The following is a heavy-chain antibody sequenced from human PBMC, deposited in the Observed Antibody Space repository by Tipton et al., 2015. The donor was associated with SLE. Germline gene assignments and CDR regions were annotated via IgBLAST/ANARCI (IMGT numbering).Heavy chain of an antibody. J-gene: IGHJ4*02. Sequence: TLSLTCTVSGGSINSYFWSWIRQPPGKGLEWIGYIYYSGSTNYNPSLKSRVTMSVDTSKNQISLKLSSVTAADTAVYYCARDVAPAAVPLFEYWGQGTLVTVS. D-gene: IGHD2-2*01. CDR2: IYYSGST. CDR1: GGSINSYF. V-gene: IGHV4-59*01. CDR3: ARDVAPAAVPLFEY.